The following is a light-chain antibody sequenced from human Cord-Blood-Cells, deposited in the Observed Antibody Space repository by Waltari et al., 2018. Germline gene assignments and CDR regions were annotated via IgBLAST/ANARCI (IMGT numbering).Light chain of an antibody. V-gene: IGKV4-1*01. Sequence: DIVMTQSPDSPAVSLGERATIHCKSSQSVLYSSNNKNYLAWYQQKPGQPPKLLIYWASTRESRVPDRFSGSGSGTDFTLTISSLQAEDVAVYYCQQYYSTPLTFGGGTKVEIK. CDR3: QQYYSTPLT. CDR2: WAS. J-gene: IGKJ4*01. CDR1: QSVLYSSNNKNY.